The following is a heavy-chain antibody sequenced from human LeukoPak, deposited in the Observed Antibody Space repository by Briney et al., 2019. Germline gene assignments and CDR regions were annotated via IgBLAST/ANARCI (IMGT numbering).Heavy chain of an antibody. V-gene: IGHV4-39*07. CDR2: IYYSGST. D-gene: IGHD6-13*01. CDR3: ARSPVVLAAAGLYNWFDP. CDR1: GGSISSSSYY. J-gene: IGHJ5*02. Sequence: ASETLSLTCTVSGGSISSSSYYWGWIRQPPGKGLEWIGSIYYSGSTYYNPSLKSRVTISVDTSKNQFSLKLSSVTAADTAVYYCARSPVVLAAAGLYNWFDPWGQGTLVTVSS.